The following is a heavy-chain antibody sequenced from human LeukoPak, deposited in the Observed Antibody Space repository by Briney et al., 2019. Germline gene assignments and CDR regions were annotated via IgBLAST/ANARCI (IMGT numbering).Heavy chain of an antibody. Sequence: PSETLSLTCTVSGGSIRSSSYYWGWIRQPPGKGLEWIGSIYYSGSTYYNPSLKSRVTTSVDTSKNQFSLKLSSVPAADTAVYYCARHSSGWIYYFDYWGQGTLVTVSS. CDR3: ARHSSGWIYYFDY. CDR2: IYYSGST. D-gene: IGHD6-19*01. CDR1: GGSIRSSSYY. V-gene: IGHV4-39*01. J-gene: IGHJ4*02.